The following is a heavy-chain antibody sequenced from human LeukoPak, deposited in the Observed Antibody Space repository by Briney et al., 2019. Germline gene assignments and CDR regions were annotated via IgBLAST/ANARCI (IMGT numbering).Heavy chain of an antibody. Sequence: SETLSLTCTVSGGSISSRSYYWGWIRQPPGKGLEWIGSIYYSGSTYYNPSLKSRVTISVDTSKNQFSLKLSSVTAADTAVYYCAGTYYDILTGYSGVDDWGQGTLVTVSS. CDR1: GGSISSRSYY. CDR2: IYYSGST. J-gene: IGHJ4*02. D-gene: IGHD3-9*01. CDR3: AGTYYDILTGYSGVDD. V-gene: IGHV4-39*01.